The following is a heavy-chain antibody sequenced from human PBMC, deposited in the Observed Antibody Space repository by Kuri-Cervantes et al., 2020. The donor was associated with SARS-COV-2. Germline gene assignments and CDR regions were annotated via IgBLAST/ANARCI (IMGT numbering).Heavy chain of an antibody. J-gene: IGHJ6*03. CDR3: ARVNARWYTSPGYYYYYMDV. CDR2: IYYSGST. CDR1: GGSISSHY. D-gene: IGHD4-23*01. Sequence: SETLSLTCTVSGGSISSHYWSWIRQPPGKGLEWIGYIYYSGSTNYNPSLKSRVTISVDTSKNRFSLKLSSVTAADTAVYYCARVNARWYTSPGYYYYYMDVWGKGTTVTVSS. V-gene: IGHV4-59*11.